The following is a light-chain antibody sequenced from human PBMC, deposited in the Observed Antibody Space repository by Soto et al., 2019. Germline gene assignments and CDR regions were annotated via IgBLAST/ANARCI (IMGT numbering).Light chain of an antibody. V-gene: IGKV3-11*01. CDR1: QSVSSY. Sequence: EIVLTHSPATLSLSPVERATLSCRSSQSVSSYLAWYQQKPGQAPRLLIYDASNRATGIPARFSGSGSGTDFTLTISSLEPEDFAVYYCQQRSNWPLITFGQGTRLEIK. CDR2: DAS. J-gene: IGKJ5*01. CDR3: QQRSNWPLIT.